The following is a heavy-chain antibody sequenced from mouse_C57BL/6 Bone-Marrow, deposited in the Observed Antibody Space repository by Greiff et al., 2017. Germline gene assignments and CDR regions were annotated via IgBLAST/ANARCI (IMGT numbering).Heavy chain of an antibody. D-gene: IGHD3-2*02. CDR3: ARPGRDGEGDFDY. J-gene: IGHJ2*01. V-gene: IGHV15-2*01. Sequence: QVQLQQSGSELRSPGSSVTLSCKDFDSEVFPIAILSWVRQPPEHGFEWIGGILPSSGRTIYGEKFEDKATLDADTLSNTAYLELNSLTSEDSAIYYCARPGRDGEGDFDYGGQGTTLTVSA. CDR1: DSEVFPIAI. CDR2: ILPSSGRT.